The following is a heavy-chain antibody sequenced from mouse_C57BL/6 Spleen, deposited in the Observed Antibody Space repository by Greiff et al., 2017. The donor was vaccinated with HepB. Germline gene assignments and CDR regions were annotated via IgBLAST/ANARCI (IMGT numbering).Heavy chain of an antibody. V-gene: IGHV1-64*01. CDR2: IHPNSGST. CDR1: GYTFTSYW. D-gene: IGHD1-1*01. CDR3: ARSYYGSRGWYFDV. J-gene: IGHJ1*03. Sequence: VQLQQSGAELVKPGASVKLSCKASGYTFTSYWMHWVKQRPGQGLEWIGMIHPNSGSTNYNEKFKSKATLTVDKSSSTAYMQLSSLTSEDSAVYYCARSYYGSRGWYFDVWGTGTTVTVSS.